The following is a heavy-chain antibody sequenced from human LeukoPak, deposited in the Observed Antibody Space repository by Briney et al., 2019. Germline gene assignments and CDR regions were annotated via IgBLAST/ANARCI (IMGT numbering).Heavy chain of an antibody. J-gene: IGHJ4*02. CDR3: VKDIRRGYNFGYDQFAY. CDR1: GFTLSSYE. D-gene: IGHD5-18*01. V-gene: IGHV3-30*02. Sequence: GGSLRLSCTASGFTLSSYEMSWIRQAPGKGLEWVAFIQYNGTDKDYADSVKGRFTISRDNSKNTVSLQMNSLKPEDTALYYCVKDIRRGYNFGYDQFAYWGQGTLVTVSS. CDR2: IQYNGTDK.